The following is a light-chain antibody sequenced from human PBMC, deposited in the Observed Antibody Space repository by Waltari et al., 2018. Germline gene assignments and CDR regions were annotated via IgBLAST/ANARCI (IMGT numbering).Light chain of an antibody. CDR2: DVN. V-gene: IGLV2-11*01. Sequence: QSALSQPRSVSGSPGQSVTISCTGTSSDVGGYDSVSWYQQHPGKAPKLMIYDVNKRLSGVPDRLSGSKSGNPAFLTISGLQGEDEADYYCCSFAGSPPYVFGTGTKVTVL. CDR3: CSFAGSPPYV. J-gene: IGLJ1*01. CDR1: SSDVGGYDS.